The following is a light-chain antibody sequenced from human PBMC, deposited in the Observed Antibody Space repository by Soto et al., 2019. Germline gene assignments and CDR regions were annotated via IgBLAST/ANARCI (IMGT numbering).Light chain of an antibody. CDR2: KAS. V-gene: IGKV1-13*02. CDR1: QGISSA. Sequence: AIQLTQSPSSLSASVGDRVTITCRASQGISSALAWYQQKPGKAPKLLIYKASSLESGVPSRFSGSGSGTEFTLTISSLQPDDFATYYCQQYNSYSLTFGGGTKVDIK. J-gene: IGKJ4*01. CDR3: QQYNSYSLT.